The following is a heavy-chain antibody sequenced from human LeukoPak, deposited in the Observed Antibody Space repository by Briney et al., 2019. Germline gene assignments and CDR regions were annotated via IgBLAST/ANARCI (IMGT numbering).Heavy chain of an antibody. Sequence: PGGSLRLSCAASGFTVSSNYMSWVRQAPGKGLEWVSVIYRGGSTYYADSVKGRFTISRDNAKNSLHLQMNSLRAEDTAVYYCARALGWLPENYWGQGTLVTVSS. CDR3: ARALGWLPENY. V-gene: IGHV3-53*01. CDR1: GFTVSSNY. D-gene: IGHD5-24*01. CDR2: IYRGGST. J-gene: IGHJ4*02.